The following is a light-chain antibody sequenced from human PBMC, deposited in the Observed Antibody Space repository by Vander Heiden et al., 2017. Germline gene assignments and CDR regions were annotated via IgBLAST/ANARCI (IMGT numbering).Light chain of an antibody. V-gene: IGKV1-39*01. CDR3: QQSDSTPWT. J-gene: IGKJ2*01. Sequence: DIQTTQSPSSLSASVGDRVTITCRASQSISSYLNWYQQKPGKAPKLLIYAASSLQSGVPSRFSGSGSGTDFTLTISRLQPEDFATYYCQQSDSTPWTFGQGTKVEIK. CDR2: AAS. CDR1: QSISSY.